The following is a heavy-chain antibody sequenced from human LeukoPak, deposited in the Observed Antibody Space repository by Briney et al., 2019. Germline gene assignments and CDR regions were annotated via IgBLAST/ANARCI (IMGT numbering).Heavy chain of an antibody. J-gene: IGHJ4*02. Sequence: GGSLRLSCAASGFIFSNYGMNWVRQAPGKGLEWVAAISASGSATSYADSVKGRFTISRDNSKNTLYLQMNSLRAEDTAVYYCAKDLREHGDPFDYWGQGTLVTVSS. V-gene: IGHV3-23*01. CDR1: GFIFSNYG. D-gene: IGHD4-17*01. CDR3: AKDLREHGDPFDY. CDR2: ISASGSAT.